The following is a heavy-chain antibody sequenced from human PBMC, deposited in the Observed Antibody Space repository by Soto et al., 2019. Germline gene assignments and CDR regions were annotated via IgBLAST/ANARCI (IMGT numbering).Heavy chain of an antibody. CDR2: ISSSSSTI. CDR1: GFTFSSYS. CDR3: GAYYYGSGRTVAFHI. Sequence: EVQLVESGGGLVQPGGSLRLSCAASGFTFSSYSMNWVRQAPGKGLEWVSYISSSSSTIYYADSVKGRFNISRDNAKYSQYLPMHRLGDEGMSVYFCGAYYYGSGRTVAFHIWGKGTMVTLAS. D-gene: IGHD3-10*01. J-gene: IGHJ3*02. V-gene: IGHV3-48*02.